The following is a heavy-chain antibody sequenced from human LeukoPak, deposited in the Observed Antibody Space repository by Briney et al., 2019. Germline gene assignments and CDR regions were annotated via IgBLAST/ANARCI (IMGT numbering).Heavy chain of an antibody. J-gene: IGHJ4*02. Sequence: SETLSLTCTVSGGSISSYYWSWIRQPPGKGLEWIGYIYYSGSTNYNPSLKSRVTISVDTAKNQFSLKLSSVTAADTAAYYCAREDSSGWYNYWGQGTLVTVSS. V-gene: IGHV4-59*01. D-gene: IGHD6-19*01. CDR1: GGSISSYY. CDR2: IYYSGST. CDR3: AREDSSGWYNY.